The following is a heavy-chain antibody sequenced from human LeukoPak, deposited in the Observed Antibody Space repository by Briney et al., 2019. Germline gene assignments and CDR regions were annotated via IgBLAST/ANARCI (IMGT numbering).Heavy chain of an antibody. D-gene: IGHD1-26*01. CDR3: ALEWELGKVDY. CDR2: IYYSGST. Sequence: SETLSLTCTVSGGSISSYYWSWIRQPPGKGLESIGYIYYSGSTNYNPSLKSRVTISVDTSKNQFSLKLSSVTAADTAVYYCALEWELGKVDYWGQGTLVTVCS. CDR1: GGSISSYY. V-gene: IGHV4-59*01. J-gene: IGHJ4*02.